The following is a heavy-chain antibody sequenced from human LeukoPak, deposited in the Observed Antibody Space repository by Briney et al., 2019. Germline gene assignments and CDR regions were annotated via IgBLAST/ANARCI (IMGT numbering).Heavy chain of an antibody. V-gene: IGHV3-23*01. D-gene: IGHD6-19*01. J-gene: IGHJ4*02. Sequence: GGSLRLSCAASGFAFSGYAMSWVRQAPGKGLEWVSTIRNSGSTTYYADSVEGRFTISRDNSKNTLYLQVSSLRAEDTAVYYCAKLQIVTVAGIGYWGQGTLVTVSS. CDR3: AKLQIVTVAGIGY. CDR2: IRNSGSTT. CDR1: GFAFSGYA.